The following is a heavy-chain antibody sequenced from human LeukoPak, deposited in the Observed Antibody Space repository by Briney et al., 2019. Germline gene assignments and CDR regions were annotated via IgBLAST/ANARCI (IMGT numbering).Heavy chain of an antibody. CDR2: INHSGST. D-gene: IGHD2-15*01. V-gene: IGHV4-34*08. CDR1: GFTFSDYY. Sequence: GSLRLSCAASGFTFSDYYMSWIRQPPGKGLEWIGEINHSGSTNYNPSLKSRVTISVDTSKNQFSLKLSSVTAADTAVYYCAVTSGCSGGSCYSAGWFDPWGQGTLVTVSS. J-gene: IGHJ5*02. CDR3: AVTSGCSGGSCYSAGWFDP.